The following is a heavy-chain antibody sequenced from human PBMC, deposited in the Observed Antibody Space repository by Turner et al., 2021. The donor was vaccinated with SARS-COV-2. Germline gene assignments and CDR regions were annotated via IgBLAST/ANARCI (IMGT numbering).Heavy chain of an antibody. V-gene: IGHV3-30-3*01. D-gene: IGHD1-26*01. CDR1: GVTFSTYA. Sequence: QVQLVESGGGVVQPGRSLRLSWAASGVTFSTYAMHWVRQAPGKGLEWVAGISYDGSNKYYADSVKGRFTISRDNSKNTLYLQMNSLRAEDTAVYYCARAGWDLLPFDAFDIWGQGTMVTISS. CDR3: ARAGWDLLPFDAFDI. CDR2: ISYDGSNK. J-gene: IGHJ3*02.